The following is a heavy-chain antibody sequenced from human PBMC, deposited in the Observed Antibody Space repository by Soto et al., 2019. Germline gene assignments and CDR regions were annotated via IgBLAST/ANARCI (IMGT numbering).Heavy chain of an antibody. CDR2: INPNSGGT. CDR3: TKDKDRGGDNYPPFDY. V-gene: IGHV1-2*04. J-gene: IGHJ4*02. CDR1: GYTFTGYY. Sequence: ASVKVSCKASGYTFTGYYMHWVRQAPGQGLEWMGWINPNSGGTNYAQKFQGWVTMTRNTVFLQMNRLRVEDTAVYFCTKDKDRGGDNYPPFDYWGQGALVTVSS. D-gene: IGHD2-21*02.